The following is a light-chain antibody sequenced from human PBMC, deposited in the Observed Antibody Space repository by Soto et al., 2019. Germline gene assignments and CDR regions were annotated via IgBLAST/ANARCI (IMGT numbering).Light chain of an antibody. J-gene: IGKJ1*01. Sequence: DIQMTQSPSSLSASVGDRDTITCRASQDITDYLAWYQQKPGQVPNLLIYAASTLQSGVPSRFSGSGSGTDFTLTITGLQPEDVATYYCQNYNSAPWTFGQGTKVEIK. CDR3: QNYNSAPWT. CDR1: QDITDY. CDR2: AAS. V-gene: IGKV1-27*01.